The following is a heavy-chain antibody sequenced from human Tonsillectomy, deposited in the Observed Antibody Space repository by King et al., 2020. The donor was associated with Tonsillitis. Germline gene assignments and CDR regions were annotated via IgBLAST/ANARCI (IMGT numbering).Heavy chain of an antibody. CDR3: AKDPTGGWFGEELNYFDY. J-gene: IGHJ4*02. Sequence: VQLVESGGGVVQPGGSLRLSCAASGFTFSSYGMHWVRQAPGKGLEWVAFIRYDGSKKYYGDSVKGRFTISRDNSKKTLYLLMNSLRADDTAVYYCAKDPTGGWFGEELNYFDYWGQGTLVTVSS. CDR1: GFTFSSYG. CDR2: IRYDGSKK. D-gene: IGHD3-10*01. V-gene: IGHV3-30*02.